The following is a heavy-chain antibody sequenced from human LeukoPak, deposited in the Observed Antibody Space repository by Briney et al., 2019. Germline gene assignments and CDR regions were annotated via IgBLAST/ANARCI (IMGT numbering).Heavy chain of an antibody. V-gene: IGHV1-46*01. CDR2: INPSGSST. D-gene: IGHD6-25*01. CDR3: AREREAALCFDY. Sequence: ASVKVSCKASGCTFTDYYMHWVRQAPGQGLEWMGMINPSGSSTSNAQKFQGRVTMTRDTSTSTVYMELSSLRSEDTAVYYCAREREAALCFDYWGQGTLVAVSS. CDR1: GCTFTDYY. J-gene: IGHJ4*02.